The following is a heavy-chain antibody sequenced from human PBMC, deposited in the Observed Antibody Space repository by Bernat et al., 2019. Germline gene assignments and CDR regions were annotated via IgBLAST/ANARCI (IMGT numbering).Heavy chain of an antibody. CDR3: ARESSDVDTAMAPLLDSMGFDP. CDR2: IWYDGSNK. Sequence: QVQLVESGGVVVQPGRSLRLSCAASGFTFSSYGMHWVRQAPCKGLEWVAVIWYDGSNKYYADSVKGRFTISRDNSKNTLYLQMNSLRAEDTAVYYCARESSDVDTAMAPLLDSMGFDPWGQGTLVTVSS. V-gene: IGHV3-33*01. CDR1: GFTFSSYG. J-gene: IGHJ5*02. D-gene: IGHD5-18*01.